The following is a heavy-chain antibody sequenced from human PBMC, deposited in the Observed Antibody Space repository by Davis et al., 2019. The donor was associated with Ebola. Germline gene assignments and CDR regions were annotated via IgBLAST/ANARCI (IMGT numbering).Heavy chain of an antibody. Sequence: GESLKISCAASGFTFSNYEMSWVRQAPGKGLEWVSYISYSGSPIYYADSVKGRFSISRDNAKNSLYLQMNSLKTEDTAVYYCTRPYYYDSSGSDIWGQGTMVTVSS. V-gene: IGHV3-48*03. CDR2: ISYSGSPI. CDR3: TRPYYYDSSGSDI. J-gene: IGHJ3*02. D-gene: IGHD3-22*01. CDR1: GFTFSNYE.